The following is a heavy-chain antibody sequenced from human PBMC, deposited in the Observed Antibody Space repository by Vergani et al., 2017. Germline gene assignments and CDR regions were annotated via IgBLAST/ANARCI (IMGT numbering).Heavy chain of an antibody. CDR3: ARGGYSSSPYYYYMDV. V-gene: IGHV4-59*01. Sequence: QVQLQESGPGLVEPSETLSLTCTVSGGSISRYYWSWIRQPPGTGLEWIGYIYYSGSTNYNPTLKRRVTISVDTSKNQFSLKLSSVTAADTAVYYCARGGYSSSPYYYYMDVWGKGTTVTVSS. CDR1: GGSISRYY. CDR2: IYYSGST. J-gene: IGHJ6*03. D-gene: IGHD6-6*01.